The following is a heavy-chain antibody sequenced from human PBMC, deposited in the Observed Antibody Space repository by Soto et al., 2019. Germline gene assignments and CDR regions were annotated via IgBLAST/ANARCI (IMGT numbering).Heavy chain of an antibody. Sequence: VQLVQSAPEVKRPGASVKVSCKTSGFTFTSYPCSWVRQAPGQGLEWLAWVHPYEVNTKVGHQCRDRITLTTDTSAATVFMALTRLTSDDTAGYFCAREYYSTTSWIDYWGQGTLVAVSS. CDR3: AREYYSTTSWIDY. CDR2: VHPYEVNT. CDR1: GFTFTSYP. J-gene: IGHJ4*02. V-gene: IGHV1-18*04. D-gene: IGHD1-7*01.